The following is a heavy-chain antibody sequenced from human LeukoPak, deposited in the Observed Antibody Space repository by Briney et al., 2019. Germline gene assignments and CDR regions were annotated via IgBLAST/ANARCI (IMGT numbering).Heavy chain of an antibody. D-gene: IGHD3-16*02. Sequence: GGALRLSCAAPGFTFTYSWISWVRQPPGKGLEWVVNIKPDGTEKYYVDSLKGRFTVSRDNAKNSLYLQMSSLRAEDTAVYYCARVRYGNYFDYWGQGTLVTVSS. J-gene: IGHJ4*02. V-gene: IGHV3-7*04. CDR3: ARVRYGNYFDY. CDR1: GFTFTYSW. CDR2: IKPDGTEK.